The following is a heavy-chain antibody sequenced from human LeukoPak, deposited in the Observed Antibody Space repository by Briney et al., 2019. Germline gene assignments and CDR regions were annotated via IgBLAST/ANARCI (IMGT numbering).Heavy chain of an antibody. CDR2: ISAYNGNT. D-gene: IGHD1-26*01. CDR1: GYTFTSYG. V-gene: IGHV1-18*01. J-gene: IGHJ3*02. Sequence: ASVKVSCKASGYTFTSYGISWVRQAPGQGLEWMGWISAYNGNTNYAQKLQGRVTMTTDTSTSTAYMELRSLRSDDTAVYHCARGFIVGATSRFDAFDIWGQGTMVTVSS. CDR3: ARGFIVGATSRFDAFDI.